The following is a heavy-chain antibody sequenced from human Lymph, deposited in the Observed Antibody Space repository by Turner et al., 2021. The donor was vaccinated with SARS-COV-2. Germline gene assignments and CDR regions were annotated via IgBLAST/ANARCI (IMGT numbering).Heavy chain of an antibody. J-gene: IGHJ6*02. CDR3: ARHQGSTSGYDHGMNV. CDR1: GGSISSTS. D-gene: IGHD1-1*01. V-gene: IGHV4-59*08. CDR2: FYKIGSI. Sequence: QVQLQESGPGLVRPSETLSLTCTVSGGSISSTSWSWIRQSPGRGLEWVRYFYKIGSIDYNPTLRSRVTISFDTSKNQLSLNLITVTAADTAVYYCARHQGSTSGYDHGMNVWGQGTAVIVSS.